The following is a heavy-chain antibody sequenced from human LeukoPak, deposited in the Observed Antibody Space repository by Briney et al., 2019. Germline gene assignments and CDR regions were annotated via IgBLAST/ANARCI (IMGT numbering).Heavy chain of an antibody. CDR1: GYSFSSYW. CDR3: ARRPTVVTPFDY. D-gene: IGHD4-23*01. CDR2: IYPGDSDT. V-gene: IGHV5-51*01. Sequence: ESMQTSCRGSGYSFSSYWIGWVPQIPGKGLEWMVSIYPGDSDTRYRPSFQGQVTISADKSISTAYLQWSSLRASDTAMYYCARRPTVVTPFDYWGQGTVDADSS. J-gene: IGHJ4*02.